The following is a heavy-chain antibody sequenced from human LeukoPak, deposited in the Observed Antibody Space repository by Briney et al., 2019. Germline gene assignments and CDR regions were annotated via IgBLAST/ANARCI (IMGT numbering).Heavy chain of an antibody. CDR3: ARGSRITIFGVAKGAFDI. D-gene: IGHD3-3*01. Sequence: SETLSLTCTVSGGSISSYYWSWIRQPPGKGLEWIGYIYYSGSTNYNPSLKSRVTISVDTSKNQFSLKLSSVTAADTAVYYCARGSRITIFGVAKGAFDIWGQGTMVTASS. CDR1: GGSISSYY. CDR2: IYYSGST. J-gene: IGHJ3*02. V-gene: IGHV4-59*08.